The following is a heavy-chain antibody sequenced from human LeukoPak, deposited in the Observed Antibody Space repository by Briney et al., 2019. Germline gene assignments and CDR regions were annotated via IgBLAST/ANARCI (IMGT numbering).Heavy chain of an antibody. V-gene: IGHV3-11*04. J-gene: IGHJ4*02. Sequence: GGSLRLSCAASGFTFNDYYMSWIRQAPGKGLEWLSYINIGGTNTHYADSVKGRFTISRDNSKNTVYLQMNSLRAEDTALYYCAREEKTYAYFDYWGQGTLVTVSS. CDR1: GFTFNDYY. CDR3: AREEKTYAYFDY. CDR2: INIGGTNT. D-gene: IGHD3-16*01.